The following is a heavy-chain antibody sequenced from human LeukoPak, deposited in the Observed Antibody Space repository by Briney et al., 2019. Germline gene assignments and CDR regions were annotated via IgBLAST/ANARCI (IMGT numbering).Heavy chain of an antibody. CDR1: GFTFSSYA. Sequence: PGGSLRLSCAASGFTFSSYAMGWVRHALGKGLERVSAISGSGGSTYYADSVKGRFTISRDNSKNTLYLQMNSLRAEDTAVYYCAKVGGMADYYYYYGMDVWGQGTTVTVSS. CDR3: AKVGGMADYYYYYGMDV. CDR2: ISGSGGST. J-gene: IGHJ6*02. V-gene: IGHV3-23*01. D-gene: IGHD1-14*01.